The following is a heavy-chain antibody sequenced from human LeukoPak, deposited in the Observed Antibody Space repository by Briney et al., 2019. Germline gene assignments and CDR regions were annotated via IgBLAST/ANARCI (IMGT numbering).Heavy chain of an antibody. CDR1: GFPFSSYG. CDR2: ISYDGANK. V-gene: IGHV3-30*02. D-gene: IGHD6-13*01. Sequence: GGSLRLSCAASGFPFSSYGMHWVRQAPGKGLEWVSYISYDGANKYYADSVKGRFTISRDNSKNTLYLQMNSLRGGDTGMYFCAKDSSSSNYYYGLDVWGQGTTVTVSS. J-gene: IGHJ6*02. CDR3: AKDSSSSNYYYGLDV.